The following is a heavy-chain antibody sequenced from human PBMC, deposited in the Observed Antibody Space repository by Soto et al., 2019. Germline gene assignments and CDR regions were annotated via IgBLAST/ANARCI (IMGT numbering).Heavy chain of an antibody. CDR2: ISSSGSTI. D-gene: IGHD5-18*01. V-gene: IGHV3-11*01. Sequence: GGSLRLSCAASGFTFSDYYMSWIRQAPGKGLEWVSYISSSGSTIYYADSVKGRFTISRDNAKNSLYLQMNSLRAEDTAVYYCARDVQNGYSYGYGEDYWGQGTLVTVSS. J-gene: IGHJ4*02. CDR1: GFTFSDYY. CDR3: ARDVQNGYSYGYGEDY.